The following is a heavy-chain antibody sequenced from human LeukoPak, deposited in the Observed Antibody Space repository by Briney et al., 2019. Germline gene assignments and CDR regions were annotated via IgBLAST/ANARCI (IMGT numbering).Heavy chain of an antibody. D-gene: IGHD4-17*01. V-gene: IGHV4-34*01. CDR3: ARGRGVTTGWYFDL. CDR1: GGSISYYY. CDR2: FYHGGST. J-gene: IGHJ2*01. Sequence: SETLSLTCTVSGGSISYYYWSWIRQPPGKGLEWIGEFYHGGSTKYNPSLNSRVTISVDTSKNQFSLKVSSVTAADTAVYYCARGRGVTTGWYFDLWGRGTLVTVSS.